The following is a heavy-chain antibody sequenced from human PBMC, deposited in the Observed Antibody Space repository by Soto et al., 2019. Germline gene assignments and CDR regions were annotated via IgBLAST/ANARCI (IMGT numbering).Heavy chain of an antibody. CDR1: GYTFTSYG. CDR2: ISAYNGNT. D-gene: IGHD3-16*02. CDR3: ARGNMSTFGGVIAPDAFDI. Sequence: QVQLVQSGAEVKKPGASVKVSCKASGYTFTSYGISWVRQAPGQGLEWMGWISAYNGNTNYAQKLQGRVTMTTDTATSTAYMELRSLRSDDTAVYYCARGNMSTFGGVIAPDAFDIWGQGTMVTVSS. V-gene: IGHV1-18*01. J-gene: IGHJ3*02.